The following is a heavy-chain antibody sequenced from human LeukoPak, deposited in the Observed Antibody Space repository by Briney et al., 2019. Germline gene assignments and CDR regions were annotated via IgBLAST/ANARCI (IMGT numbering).Heavy chain of an antibody. J-gene: IGHJ6*03. CDR3: ARGRADISYASHYYYYYIGV. CDR2: INHSGST. D-gene: IGHD1-26*01. CDR1: GGSFSGYY. Sequence: SETLSLTCAVYGGSFSGYYWNWIRQPPGKGLEWIGEINHSGSTNYNPSLKSRVTISVDTSKNQFSLKLSSSTAADTAVYYCARGRADISYASHYYYYYIGVGSKGTTVTVSS. V-gene: IGHV4-34*01.